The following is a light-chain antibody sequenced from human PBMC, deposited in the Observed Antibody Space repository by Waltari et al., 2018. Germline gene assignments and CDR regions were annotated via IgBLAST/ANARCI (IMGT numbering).Light chain of an antibody. Sequence: QSALTQPASVSGSPGQSIAISCTGTSSDVGGYNYVSWYQQHPGKAPKLMIYDVSKRPSVVSNHVSGYKSGNTASLTISGLQAEDEADYYCSSFSSSSTLVVFGGGTKLTVL. CDR2: DVS. CDR1: SSDVGGYNY. J-gene: IGLJ2*01. V-gene: IGLV2-14*03. CDR3: SSFSSSSTLVV.